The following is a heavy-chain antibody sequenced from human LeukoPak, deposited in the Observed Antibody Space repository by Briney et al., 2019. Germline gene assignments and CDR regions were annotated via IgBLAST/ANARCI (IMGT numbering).Heavy chain of an antibody. CDR3: AKDSWSYYGSGSYLDY. CDR1: GFTFSSYS. J-gene: IGHJ4*02. CDR2: ISSSSSTI. V-gene: IGHV3-48*01. D-gene: IGHD3-10*01. Sequence: GGSLRLSCAASGFTFSSYSMNWVRQAPGKGLEWVSYISSSSSTIYYADSVKGRFTISRDNSKNTLYLQMNSLRAEDTAVYYCAKDSWSYYGSGSYLDYWGQGTLVTVSS.